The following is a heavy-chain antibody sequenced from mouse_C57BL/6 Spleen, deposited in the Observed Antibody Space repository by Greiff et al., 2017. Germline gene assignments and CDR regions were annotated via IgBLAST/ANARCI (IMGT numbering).Heavy chain of an antibody. V-gene: IGHV7-1*01. CDR3: ARDYYERGYWYFDV. CDR2: SRNKANDYTT. Sequence: LVASGGGLVQSGRSLRLSCATSGFTFSDFYMEWVRQAPGKGLEWIAASRNKANDYTTEYSASVKGRFIVSRDTSQSILYLQMNALRAEDTAIYYCARDYYERGYWYFDVWGTGTTVTVSS. D-gene: IGHD1-1*01. J-gene: IGHJ1*03. CDR1: GFTFSDFY.